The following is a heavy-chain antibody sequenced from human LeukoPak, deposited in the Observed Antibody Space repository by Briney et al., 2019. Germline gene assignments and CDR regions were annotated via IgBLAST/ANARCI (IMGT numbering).Heavy chain of an antibody. CDR3: ARSPADGYTYGVDDF. V-gene: IGHV5-51*01. CDR2: IYPGNSET. Sequence: GESLKISCKGSGYSFNDYWIGWVRQMPGKGLEWMGIIYPGNSETRYSPSFQGQVTISADKSINTAYLQWSSLKASDTAMYFCARSPADGYTYGVDDFWGQGTLVTVSS. D-gene: IGHD5-24*01. J-gene: IGHJ3*01. CDR1: GYSFNDYW.